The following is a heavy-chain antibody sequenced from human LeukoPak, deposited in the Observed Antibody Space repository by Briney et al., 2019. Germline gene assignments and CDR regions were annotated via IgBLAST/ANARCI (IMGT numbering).Heavy chain of an antibody. Sequence: SETLSLTCTVSGGSISSGDYYWSWIRQPPGKGLEWIGNIYYSGSTYYNPSLKSRVTISVDTSKNQFSLKLSSVTAADTAVYYCARGTSNDYGDYEVGFDPWGQGTLVTVSS. J-gene: IGHJ5*02. CDR3: ARGTSNDYGDYEVGFDP. V-gene: IGHV4-30-4*01. CDR1: GGSISSGDYY. D-gene: IGHD4-17*01. CDR2: IYYSGST.